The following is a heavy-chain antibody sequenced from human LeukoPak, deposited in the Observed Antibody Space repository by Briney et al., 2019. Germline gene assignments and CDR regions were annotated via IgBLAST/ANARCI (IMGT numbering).Heavy chain of an antibody. CDR2: IYTSGST. CDR1: GGSISSGSYY. D-gene: IGHD3-10*01. V-gene: IGHV4-61*02. CDR3: ARHGLGRGVYITRLYNYYMDV. J-gene: IGHJ6*04. Sequence: SQTLSLTCTVSGGSISSGSYYWSWIRQPAGKGLEWIGRIYTSGSTNYNPSLKSRVTVSIDTSKNQFSLKLSSVTAADTAIYFCARHGLGRGVYITRLYNYYMDVWGTGTTVTVSS.